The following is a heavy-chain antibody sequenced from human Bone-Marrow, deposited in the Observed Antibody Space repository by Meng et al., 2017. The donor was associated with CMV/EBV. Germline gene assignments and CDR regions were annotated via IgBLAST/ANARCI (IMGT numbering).Heavy chain of an antibody. D-gene: IGHD2-2*01. Sequence: GESLKISCAASGFTFNNYEMNWVRQAPGKGLEWVSAISGSGGSTYYADSVKGRFTISRDNSKNTLYLQMDSLRAEDTAVYYCARDPTYCSSTSCYVDGFDIWGQGTMVTVSS. CDR2: ISGSGGST. CDR1: GFTFNNYE. J-gene: IGHJ3*02. V-gene: IGHV3-23*01. CDR3: ARDPTYCSSTSCYVDGFDI.